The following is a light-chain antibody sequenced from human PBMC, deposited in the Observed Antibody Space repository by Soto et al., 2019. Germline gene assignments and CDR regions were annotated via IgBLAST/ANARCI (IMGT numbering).Light chain of an antibody. V-gene: IGKV1-39*01. CDR1: QSIRNY. Sequence: DIQMTQSPSSLSASVGDRVTITCRASQSIRNYFNWYQQKPGKAPKVLIYTAPSLQSGAPSRLSASGSGTDFTLSVVSLQPEDFANYYCQQYNDWPSFGQGTKVDIK. CDR2: TAP. CDR3: QQYNDWPS. J-gene: IGKJ1*01.